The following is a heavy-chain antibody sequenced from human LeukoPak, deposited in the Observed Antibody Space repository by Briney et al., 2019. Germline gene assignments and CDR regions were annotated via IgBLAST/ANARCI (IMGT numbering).Heavy chain of an antibody. CDR3: AKVGPGVIVVVIEVLHAFDI. CDR1: GFTFSSYA. J-gene: IGHJ3*02. CDR2: ISGSGGST. Sequence: GGSLRLSCAASGFTFSSYAMSWVRQAPGKGLEWVSAISGSGGSTYYADSVKGRFTISRDNSKNTLYLQMNSLRAEDTAVYYCAKVGPGVIVVVIEVLHAFDIWGQGTMVTVSS. V-gene: IGHV3-23*01. D-gene: IGHD3-22*01.